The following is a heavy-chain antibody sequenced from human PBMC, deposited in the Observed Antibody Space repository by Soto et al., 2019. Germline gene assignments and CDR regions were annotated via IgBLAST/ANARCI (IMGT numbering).Heavy chain of an antibody. Sequence: ASVKVSCKASGYTFTSYGISWVRQPPGQGLEWMGWISAYNGNTNYAQKLQGRVTMTTDTSTSTAYMELRSLRSDDTAVYYCARIPREGSSWTPNDYWGQGTLVTVSS. V-gene: IGHV1-18*01. J-gene: IGHJ4*02. CDR2: ISAYNGNT. D-gene: IGHD6-13*01. CDR3: ARIPREGSSWTPNDY. CDR1: GYTFTSYG.